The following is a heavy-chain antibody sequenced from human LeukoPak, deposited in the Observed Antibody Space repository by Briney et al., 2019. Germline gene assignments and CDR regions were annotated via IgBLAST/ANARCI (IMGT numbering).Heavy chain of an antibody. CDR2: IYHSGST. V-gene: IGHV4-39*07. D-gene: IGHD5-18*01. J-gene: IGHJ4*02. Sequence: KASETLSLTCTVSGGSISSSSYYWGWIRQPPGKGLEWIGSIYHSGSTYYNPSLKSRVTMSVDTSKNQVSLKLSSVTAADTAVYYCARVTPSIQLWLRSYYFDYWGQGTLVTVSS. CDR3: ARVTPSIQLWLRSYYFDY. CDR1: GGSISSSSYY.